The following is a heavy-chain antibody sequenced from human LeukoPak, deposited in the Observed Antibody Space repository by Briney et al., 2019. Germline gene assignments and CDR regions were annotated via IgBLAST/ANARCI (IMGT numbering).Heavy chain of an antibody. CDR1: GFSISSGYH. Sequence: SETLSLTCTVSGFSISSGYHWGWIRQPAGKGLEWIGRIYTSGSTNYNPSLKSRVTMSVDTSKNQFSLKLSSVTAADTAVYYCARDLDYYFDPWGQGTLVTVSS. J-gene: IGHJ5*02. V-gene: IGHV4-4*07. CDR2: IYTSGST. CDR3: ARDLDYYFDP. D-gene: IGHD3-22*01.